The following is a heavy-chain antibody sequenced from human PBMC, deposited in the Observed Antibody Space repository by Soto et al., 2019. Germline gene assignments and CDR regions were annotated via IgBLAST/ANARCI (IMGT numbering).Heavy chain of an antibody. CDR3: AKNLLRSRSYGPMNY. D-gene: IGHD5-18*01. V-gene: IGHV3-23*01. Sequence: PGGSLRLSCAASGFTFSSYAMSWVRQAPGKGLEWVSAISGSGGSTYYADSVKGRFTISRDNSKNTLYLQMNSLRAEDTAVYYCAKNLLRSRSYGPMNYWGQGTLVTAPQ. CDR1: GFTFSSYA. CDR2: ISGSGGST. J-gene: IGHJ4*02.